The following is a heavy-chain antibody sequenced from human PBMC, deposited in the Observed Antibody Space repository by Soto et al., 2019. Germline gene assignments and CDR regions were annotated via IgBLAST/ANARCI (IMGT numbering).Heavy chain of an antibody. CDR2: IYHSGST. J-gene: IGHJ4*02. D-gene: IGHD5-12*01. CDR1: GGSISSSNW. Sequence: SETLSLTCAVSGGSISSSNWWSWVRQPPGKGLEWIGEIYHSGSTNYNPSLKSRVTISVDKPKNQFSLKLSSVTAADTAVYYWARVGGDGYNDFDYWGQGTLFTVSS. V-gene: IGHV4-4*02. CDR3: ARVGGDGYNDFDY.